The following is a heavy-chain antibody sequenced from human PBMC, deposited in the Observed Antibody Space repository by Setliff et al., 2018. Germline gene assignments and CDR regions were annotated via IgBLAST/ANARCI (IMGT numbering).Heavy chain of an antibody. Sequence: ASVKVSCKTSGYNFITLGINWVRQAPGQGLEWVGWISPYSGKTDYAQKFQGRVIMTIDSSTTSAYLELKTLRSDDTAVYYCARGRGPDIVVTIPGDYWGQGTQVTVSS. CDR1: GYNFITLG. D-gene: IGHD2-15*01. CDR3: ARGRGPDIVVTIPGDY. CDR2: ISPYSGKT. V-gene: IGHV1-18*01. J-gene: IGHJ4*02.